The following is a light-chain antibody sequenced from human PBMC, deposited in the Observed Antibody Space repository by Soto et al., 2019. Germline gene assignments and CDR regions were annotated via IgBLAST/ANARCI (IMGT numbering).Light chain of an antibody. V-gene: IGKV3-11*01. J-gene: IGKJ4*01. Sequence: DIVLTQSPATLSLSPGERATLYCRASQSVSRYLAWYQQRPGQAPRLLIYDASNRATGIPARFSGSGSGTDFTLTISSLEPEDFAVYYCQQRSDWPSTFCGGTKVEI. CDR3: QQRSDWPST. CDR2: DAS. CDR1: QSVSRY.